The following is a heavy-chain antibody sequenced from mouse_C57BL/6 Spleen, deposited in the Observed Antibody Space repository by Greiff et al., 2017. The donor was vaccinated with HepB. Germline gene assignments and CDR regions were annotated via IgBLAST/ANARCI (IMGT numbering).Heavy chain of an antibody. Sequence: QVQLKESGPELVKPGASVKISCKASGYAFSSSWMNWVKQRPGKGLEWIGRIYPGDGDTNYNGKFKGKATLTADKSSSTAYMQLSSLTSEDSAVYFCARSRFDYWGQGTTLTVSS. V-gene: IGHV1-82*01. CDR1: GYAFSSSW. CDR3: ARSRFDY. CDR2: IYPGDGDT. J-gene: IGHJ2*01.